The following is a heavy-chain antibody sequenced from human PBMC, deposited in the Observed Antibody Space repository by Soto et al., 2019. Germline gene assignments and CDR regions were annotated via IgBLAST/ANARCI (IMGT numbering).Heavy chain of an antibody. V-gene: IGHV3-33*08. CDR2: IWHDGTNK. D-gene: IGHD1-26*01. CDR3: ARPALLIATFDY. Sequence: GGSLRLSCGASGFTFNNYAMSLVRQAPGKGLEWVAVIWHDGTNKYYADSVKGRFTISRDNSKNTLYLQMNSLRAEDTAVYYCARPALLIATFDYWGQGTLVTVSS. J-gene: IGHJ4*02. CDR1: GFTFNNYA.